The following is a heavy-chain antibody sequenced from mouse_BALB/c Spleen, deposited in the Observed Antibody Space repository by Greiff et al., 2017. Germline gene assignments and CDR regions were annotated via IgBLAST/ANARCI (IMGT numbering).Heavy chain of an antibody. CDR3: ARQTGTGYFDG. D-gene: IGHD4-1*01. Sequence: EVQVVESGGGLVKLGGSLKLSCAASGFTFSSYYMSWVRQTPEKRLELVAAINSNGGSTYYPDTVKGRFTISRDNAKNTLYLQMSSLKSEDTALYYCARQTGTGYFDGWGAGTTVTVSS. J-gene: IGHJ1*01. CDR1: GFTFSSYY. V-gene: IGHV5-6-2*01. CDR2: INSNGGST.